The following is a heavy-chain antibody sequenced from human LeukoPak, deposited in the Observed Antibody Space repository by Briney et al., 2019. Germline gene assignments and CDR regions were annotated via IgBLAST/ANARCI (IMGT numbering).Heavy chain of an antibody. V-gene: IGHV3-48*03. CDR1: GFTFSSYE. J-gene: IGHJ6*03. Sequence: PGGSLRLSCAASGFTFSSYEMNWVRQAPGKGLEWVSYISSSGSTIYYADSVKGRFTISRDNAKNSLSLQMSSLRAEDTAVYYCARDPYSGSYGNYYYYFMDVWGKGTTVTISS. D-gene: IGHD1-26*01. CDR3: ARDPYSGSYGNYYYYFMDV. CDR2: ISSSGSTI.